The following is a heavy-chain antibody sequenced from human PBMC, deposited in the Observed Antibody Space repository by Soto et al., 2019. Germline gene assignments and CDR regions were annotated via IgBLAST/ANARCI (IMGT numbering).Heavy chain of an antibody. CDR1: GFTFSDHY. CDR3: ARVLIVAPTLGGMDV. CDR2: INSDGTTT. J-gene: IGHJ6*02. D-gene: IGHD5-12*01. Sequence: QVQLVESGGGLVEPGGSLRLSCAASGFTFSDHYMNWIRQAPGKGLEWLSYINSDGTTTYYADSAKGRFTISRDNAKNSLYLQMNSLRAEDTAVYYCARVLIVAPTLGGMDVWGQGTTVTVSS. V-gene: IGHV3-11*01.